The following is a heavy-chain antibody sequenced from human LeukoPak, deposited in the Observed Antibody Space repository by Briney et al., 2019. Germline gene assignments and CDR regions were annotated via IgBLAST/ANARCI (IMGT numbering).Heavy chain of an antibody. CDR2: INPNSGGT. D-gene: IGHD6-13*01. V-gene: IGHV1-2*02. CDR3: ASLTSYSSSWYKDFDY. J-gene: IGHJ4*02. CDR1: GYTFTGYY. Sequence: GASVKVSCKASGYTFTGYYMHWVRQAPGQGLEWMGWINPNSGGTNYAQKFQGRVTMTRDTSISTAYMELSRLRSDDTAVYYCASLTSYSSSWYKDFDYWGQGTLVTVSS.